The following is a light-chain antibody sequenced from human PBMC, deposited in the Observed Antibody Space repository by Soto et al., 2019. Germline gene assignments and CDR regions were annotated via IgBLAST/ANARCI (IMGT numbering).Light chain of an antibody. CDR1: SSTIGNNY. V-gene: IGLV1-51*01. J-gene: IGLJ2*01. CDR3: GTWDSNLNNGVV. Sequence: QSVLTQPPSLSAAPGQRVTIFCSGRSSTIGNNYVSWYQQLPGTAPILLIYDNHHRPSGIPDRFSGSKSGTSATLVITGLQTGDEADYYCGTWDSNLNNGVVFGGGTKVTVL. CDR2: DNH.